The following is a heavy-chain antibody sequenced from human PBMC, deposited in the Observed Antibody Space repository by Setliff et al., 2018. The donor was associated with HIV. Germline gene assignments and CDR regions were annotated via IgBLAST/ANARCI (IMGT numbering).Heavy chain of an antibody. CDR1: GFIFSNYG. CDR2: IWYDGSSQ. J-gene: IGHJ3*02. V-gene: IGHV3-33*06. D-gene: IGHD3-3*01. Sequence: PGGSLRLSCAASGFIFSNYGMHWVRQAPGKGLEWVAVIWYDGSSQYYADSVKGRFTISRDNSKNTLYLQMSSLRAEDTAVYYCAKDRLEWLAPDGFDIWGLGTMVTVSS. CDR3: AKDRLEWLAPDGFDI.